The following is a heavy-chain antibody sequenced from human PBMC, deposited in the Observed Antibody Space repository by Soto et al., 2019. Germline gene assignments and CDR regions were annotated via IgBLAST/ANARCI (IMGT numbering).Heavy chain of an antibody. D-gene: IGHD3-22*01. CDR2: IYHSGST. V-gene: IGHV4-4*03. J-gene: IGHJ4*02. CDR1: GGSMSRSNR. Sequence: PQNRSHRCAVPGGSMSRSNRWGWLRQPPGKGLEWIGEIYHSGSTNYNPSLKSRVTISVDKSKNQFSLKLSSVTAADTAVYYCARTYYDSSGRGYYFDYWGQGTLVTVS. CDR3: ARTYYDSSGRGYYFDY.